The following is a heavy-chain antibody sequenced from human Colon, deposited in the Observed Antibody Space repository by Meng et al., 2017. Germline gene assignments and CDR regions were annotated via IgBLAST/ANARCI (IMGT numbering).Heavy chain of an antibody. Sequence: VTLVQSGGGVVQPGTSLRLSCDASGFNFKELGLHWVRQAPGKGLEWVAAVTYDGKKEYYADSVKGRFIISRDNSDNTLYLQMGSLKPEDTAVYYCAKEWSSSYAYFDAWGQGTLVTVSS. CDR3: AKEWSSSYAYFDA. J-gene: IGHJ4*02. V-gene: IGHV3-30*04. CDR2: VTYDGKKE. CDR1: GFNFKELG. D-gene: IGHD3-16*01.